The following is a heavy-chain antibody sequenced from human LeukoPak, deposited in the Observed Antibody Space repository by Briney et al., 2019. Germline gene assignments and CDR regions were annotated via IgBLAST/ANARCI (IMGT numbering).Heavy chain of an antibody. D-gene: IGHD3-10*01. Sequence: PSQTLSLTCSVSGGSISSSNYYWSWIRQPAGKGLEGIGRIYTSERTNYNPSLKSRVTISVDTSRNQSSLDTAVYYCARGLWFGDENPPYFDYWGQGILVTVSS. J-gene: IGHJ4*02. CDR1: GGSISSSNYY. CDR3: ARGLWFGDENPPYFDY. V-gene: IGHV4-61*02. CDR2: IYTSERT.